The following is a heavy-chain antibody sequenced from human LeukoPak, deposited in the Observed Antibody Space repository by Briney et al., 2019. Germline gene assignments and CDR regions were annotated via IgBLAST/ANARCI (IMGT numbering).Heavy chain of an antibody. CDR1: GGSISSYY. J-gene: IGHJ6*03. Sequence: SETLSLTCTVSGGSISSYYWNWIRQPPGRGLGWIGHISYSGSTNYNPSLKSRLTISVDTSKNQFSLKLSSVTAADTAIYYCARTPPIEPYYYVDVWGTGTTVTVSS. D-gene: IGHD2-15*01. V-gene: IGHV4-59*08. CDR3: ARTPPIEPYYYVDV. CDR2: ISYSGST.